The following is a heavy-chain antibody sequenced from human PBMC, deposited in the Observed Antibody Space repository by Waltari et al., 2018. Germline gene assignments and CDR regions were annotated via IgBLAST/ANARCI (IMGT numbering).Heavy chain of an antibody. D-gene: IGHD3-10*01. J-gene: IGHJ4*02. CDR1: GFSFDPHV. CDR3: ARGGFGTTYIFDH. V-gene: IGHV3-23*01. Sequence: EVQLLESGGGLVPPGGSLRLSCAASGFSFDPHVMTWVRQAPGQGLKWVSTISSSSAGTYYADSVKGRFTISRDNSKSAFYLQMDGLTVEDTAVYFCARGGFGTTYIFDHWGQGVLVTVSS. CDR2: ISSSSAGT.